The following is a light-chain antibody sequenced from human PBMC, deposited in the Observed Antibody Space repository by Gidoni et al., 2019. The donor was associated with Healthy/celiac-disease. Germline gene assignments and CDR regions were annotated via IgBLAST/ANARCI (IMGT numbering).Light chain of an antibody. CDR3: QQSYSTPRMYT. CDR1: QSISSY. J-gene: IGKJ2*01. CDR2: AAS. V-gene: IGKV1-39*01. Sequence: DIQMTQSPSSLSASVGDRVTITCRASQSISSYLNWYQQKPGKAPKRLIYAASSLQSGVPSRFSGSGSGTDFTLTISSLQPEDFATYYCQQSYSTPRMYTFGQGTKLEIK.